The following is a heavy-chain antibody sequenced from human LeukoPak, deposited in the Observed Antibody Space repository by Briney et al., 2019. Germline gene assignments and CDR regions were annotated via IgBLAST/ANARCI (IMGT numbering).Heavy chain of an antibody. D-gene: IGHD1-26*01. V-gene: IGHV1-24*01. Sequence: ASVKVSCKVSEYTLTELSMHWVRQAPGKGLEWKGGFDPEDDETIYAQNFQGRVSMTEDASTDTAYMELSSLRSEDTAVYYCATIRYSGNYALFDSWGQGTLVTVSS. J-gene: IGHJ4*02. CDR3: ATIRYSGNYALFDS. CDR2: FDPEDDET. CDR1: EYTLTELS.